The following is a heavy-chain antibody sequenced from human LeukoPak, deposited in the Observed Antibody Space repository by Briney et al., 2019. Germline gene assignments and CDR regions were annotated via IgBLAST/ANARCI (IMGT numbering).Heavy chain of an antibody. Sequence: ASVKVSCKASGYTFTGYYMHWVRQAPGQGLEWMGWINPNSGGTNYAQKLQGRVTMTTDTSTSTAYMELRSLRSDDTAVYYCARDGYTYYDFWSGYYHDYWGQGTLVTVSS. V-gene: IGHV1-2*02. J-gene: IGHJ4*02. CDR1: GYTFTGYY. CDR3: ARDGYTYYDFWSGYYHDY. D-gene: IGHD3-3*01. CDR2: INPNSGGT.